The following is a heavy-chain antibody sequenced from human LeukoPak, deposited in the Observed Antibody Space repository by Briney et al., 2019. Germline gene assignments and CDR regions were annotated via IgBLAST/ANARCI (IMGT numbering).Heavy chain of an antibody. CDR3: AKDPTVGEWPNWFDP. D-gene: IGHD3-16*01. CDR2: ISGSGGAT. Sequence: GGSLRLSCAASGFTFSSYATSWVRQAPGKGLEWVSAISGSGGATYSADSVKGRFTISRDNSKNTLYLQMNTLRAEDTAVYYCAKDPTVGEWPNWFDPWGQGTLVTVSS. J-gene: IGHJ5*02. CDR1: GFTFSSYA. V-gene: IGHV3-23*01.